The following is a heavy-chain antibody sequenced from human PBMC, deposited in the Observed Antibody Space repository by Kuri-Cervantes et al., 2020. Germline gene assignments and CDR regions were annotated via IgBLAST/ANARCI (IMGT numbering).Heavy chain of an antibody. D-gene: IGHD6-6*01. CDR2: ISWDGGST. CDR3: ARDYSSTSGRNFDY. J-gene: IGHJ4*02. CDR1: GFTFDDYA. V-gene: IGHV3-43D*04. Sequence: SLKTSCAASGFTFDDYAMYWVRQAPGKGLEWVSLISWDGGSTYYADSVKGRFTISRDNSKNSLYLQMNSLRDEDTALYYCARDYSSTSGRNFDYWGQGTLVTVSS.